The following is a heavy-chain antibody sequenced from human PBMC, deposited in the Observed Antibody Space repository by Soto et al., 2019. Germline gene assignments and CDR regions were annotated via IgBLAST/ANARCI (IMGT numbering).Heavy chain of an antibody. CDR1: GYSISSGYY. J-gene: IGHJ4*01. V-gene: IGHV4-38-2*02. CDR2: VYHNGIM. CDR3: AALWFGELAFNY. D-gene: IGHD3-10*01. Sequence: SETLSLTCSVSGYSISSGYYWGWVRQAPGRGLEWLGSVYHNGIMFHNPSFQSRVTISVDTSKNQFSLNLRSVTAADTAVYYCAALWFGELAFNYWGHGILVTVSS.